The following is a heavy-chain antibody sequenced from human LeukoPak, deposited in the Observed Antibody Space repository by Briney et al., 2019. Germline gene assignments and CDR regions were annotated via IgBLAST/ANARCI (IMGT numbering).Heavy chain of an antibody. J-gene: IGHJ5*02. CDR3: ARSRSVRGDNWFDP. CDR1: GYTFTSYY. V-gene: IGHV1-69*13. D-gene: IGHD3-16*01. CDR2: IIPIFGTA. Sequence: SVKVSCKASGYTFTSYYMHWVRQAPGQGLEWMGGIIPIFGTANYAQKFQGRVTITADESTSTAYMELSSLRSEDTAVYYCARSRSVRGDNWFDPWGQGTLVTVSS.